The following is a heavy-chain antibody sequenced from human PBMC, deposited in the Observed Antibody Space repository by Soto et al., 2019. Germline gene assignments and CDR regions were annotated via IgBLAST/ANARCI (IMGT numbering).Heavy chain of an antibody. CDR1: GGSISRGGYS. Sequence: TSETLSLTCAVSGGSISRGGYSWSWIRQPPGKGLEWIGYIYHSGSTNYNPSLKSRVTISVDKSKNQFSLKLTSVTAADTAVYYCARDKITGLFDYWGQGTLVTVSS. J-gene: IGHJ4*02. CDR3: ARDKITGLFDY. D-gene: IGHD2-8*02. V-gene: IGHV4-30-2*01. CDR2: IYHSGST.